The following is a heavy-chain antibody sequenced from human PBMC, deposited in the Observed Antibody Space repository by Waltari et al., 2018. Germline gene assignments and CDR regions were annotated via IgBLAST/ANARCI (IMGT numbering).Heavy chain of an antibody. Sequence: QVQLQESGPGLVKPSETLSLTCTVTGASITSYNWSWIRKPPGKGLEWIGSIYYSGSTNNNPPRKSRVNIAVDTAKNQFSRKRRAVTAADTAVYFCSREIRHFWESPLPGAGYMDVWGNGTTVTVSS. D-gene: IGHD3-3*02. CDR2: IYYSGST. CDR3: SREIRHFWESPLPGAGYMDV. V-gene: IGHV4-59*01. J-gene: IGHJ6*03. CDR1: GASITSYN.